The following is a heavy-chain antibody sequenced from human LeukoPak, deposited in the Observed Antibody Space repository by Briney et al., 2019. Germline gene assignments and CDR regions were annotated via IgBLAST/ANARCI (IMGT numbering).Heavy chain of an antibody. CDR3: ARAPTSYTSLGRVYFDY. V-gene: IGHV4-31*03. Sequence: SQTLSLTCTVSGGSISSGGYYWSWIRQHPGKGLEWIGYIYYSGSTYYNPSLKSRVTISVDTSKNQFSLRLSSVTAADTAVYYCARAPTSYTSLGRVYFDYWGQGTLVTVSS. J-gene: IGHJ4*02. CDR1: GGSISSGGYY. CDR2: IYYSGST. D-gene: IGHD3-16*01.